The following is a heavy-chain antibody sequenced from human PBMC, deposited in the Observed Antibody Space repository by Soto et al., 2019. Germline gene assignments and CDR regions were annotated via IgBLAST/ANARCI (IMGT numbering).Heavy chain of an antibody. CDR3: ARTRTYYYGSGSYYNEDYYYYYGMDV. CDR2: IIPILGIA. V-gene: IGHV1-69*02. Sequence: SVKVSCKASGGTFSSYTISWVRQAPGQGLEWMGKIIPILGIANYAQKFQGRVTITADKSTSTAYMELSSLRSEDTAVYYCARTRTYYYGSGSYYNEDYYYYYGMDVWGQGTTVTV. CDR1: GGTFSSYT. D-gene: IGHD3-10*01. J-gene: IGHJ6*02.